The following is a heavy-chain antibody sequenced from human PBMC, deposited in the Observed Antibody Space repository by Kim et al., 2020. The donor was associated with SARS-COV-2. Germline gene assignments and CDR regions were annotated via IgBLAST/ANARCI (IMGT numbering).Heavy chain of an antibody. J-gene: IGHJ5*02. CDR3: ARVWRPDFYSSSSEGFDP. V-gene: IGHV4-59*01. CDR2: IYYSGST. CDR1: GGSISSYY. D-gene: IGHD6-13*01. Sequence: SETLSLTCTVSGGSISSYYWSWIRQPPGKGLEWIGYIYYSGSTNYNPSLKSRVTISVDTSKNQFSLKLSSVTAADTAVYYCARVWRPDFYSSSSEGFDPWGQGTLVTVSS.